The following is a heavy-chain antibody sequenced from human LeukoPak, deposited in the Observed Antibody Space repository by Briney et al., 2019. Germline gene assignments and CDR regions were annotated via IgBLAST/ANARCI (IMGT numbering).Heavy chain of an antibody. CDR3: AKDRVGATLYFDF. J-gene: IGHJ4*02. D-gene: IGHD1-26*01. CDR2: ISGSGDTT. CDR1: GFTFRDYY. V-gene: IGHV3-23*01. Sequence: GGSLRLSCAASGFTFRDYYMSWIRQAPGKGLEWVSAISGSGDTTYFADSVKGRFTISRDNSKNTLYLQMNSLRAEDTAVYYCAKDRVGATLYFDFWGQGTLLTVSS.